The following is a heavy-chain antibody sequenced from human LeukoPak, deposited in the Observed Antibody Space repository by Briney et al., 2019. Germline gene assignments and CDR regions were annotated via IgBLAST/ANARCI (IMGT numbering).Heavy chain of an antibody. CDR1: GGSISNYY. J-gene: IGHJ6*02. D-gene: IGHD3-22*01. CDR2: IYYSGSI. V-gene: IGHV4-59*01. Sequence: SETLSLACTVSGGSISNYYWSWIRQPPGRGLEWIGYIYYSGSINYNPSLRCRVTLSVDTSKSQFSLKLSSVTAADTAVYYCARTFHYVGGGYQYYYGVDVWGQGTTVTVSS. CDR3: ARTFHYVGGGYQYYYGVDV.